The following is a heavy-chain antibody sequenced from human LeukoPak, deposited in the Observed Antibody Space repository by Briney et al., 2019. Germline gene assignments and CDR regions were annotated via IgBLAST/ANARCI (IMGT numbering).Heavy chain of an antibody. CDR3: ARGSSGGWFIDY. J-gene: IGHJ4*02. CDR1: GFTVSSNY. D-gene: IGHD2-15*01. Sequence: GGSLRLSCAASGFTVSSNYMSWVRQAPGKGLEWVSVIYSGGSTYYADSVKGRFTISRDNAKNSLYLQMNSLRAEDTAVYYCARGSSGGWFIDYWGQGTLVTVSS. V-gene: IGHV3-53*01. CDR2: IYSGGST.